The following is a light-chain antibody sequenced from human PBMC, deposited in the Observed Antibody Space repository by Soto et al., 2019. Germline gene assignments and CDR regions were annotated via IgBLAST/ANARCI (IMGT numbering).Light chain of an antibody. CDR1: QIISSY. CDR2: AAS. V-gene: IGKV1-39*01. J-gene: IGKJ1*01. CDR3: QQSYSRRT. Sequence: DIQMTQSPSSLSASVGDRFTITCRASQIISSYLNWYQQKPGKAPKLLIYAASSLQSGVPSRFSGSGSGTDFTLTISSLQPEDFATYYCQQSYSRRTFGQGTKVDI.